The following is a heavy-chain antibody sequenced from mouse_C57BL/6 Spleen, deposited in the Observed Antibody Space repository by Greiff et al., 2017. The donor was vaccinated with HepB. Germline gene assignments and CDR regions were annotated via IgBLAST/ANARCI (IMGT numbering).Heavy chain of an antibody. CDR1: GFTFSDYG. CDR2: ISSGSSTI. CDR3: ARPYYGSSYAYFDY. Sequence: DVHLVESGGGLVKPGGSLKLSCAASGFTFSDYGMHWVRQAPEKGLEWVAYISSGSSTIYYADTVKGRFTISRDNAKNTLFLQMTSLRSEDTAMYYCARPYYGSSYAYFDYWGQGTTLTVSS. V-gene: IGHV5-17*01. J-gene: IGHJ2*01. D-gene: IGHD1-1*01.